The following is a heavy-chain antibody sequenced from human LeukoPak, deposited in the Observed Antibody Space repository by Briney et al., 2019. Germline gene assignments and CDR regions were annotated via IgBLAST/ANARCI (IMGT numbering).Heavy chain of an antibody. J-gene: IGHJ5*01. V-gene: IGHV3-48*04. CDR3: ARETVNWYDS. D-gene: IGHD1-14*01. CDR1: GFTFSSYS. Sequence: GGSLRLSCAASGFTFSSYSMNWVRQAPGKGLEWLSYIGYSSSTIYYADSVKGRFTISRDNTMNSLFLQMNSLRAEDTAVYYCARETVNWYDSWGQGTLVTVSS. CDR2: IGYSSSTI.